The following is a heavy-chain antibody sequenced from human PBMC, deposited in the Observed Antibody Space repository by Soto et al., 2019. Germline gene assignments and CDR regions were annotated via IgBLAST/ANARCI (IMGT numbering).Heavy chain of an antibody. D-gene: IGHD4-17*01. CDR2: IRGSGTST. Sequence: GSLRLSCAASRFTFSSHAMSWVRQPPGQGLEWVSSIRGSGTSTYYADSVKGRFTISRDNSNNTLYLQMNSLSAEDTALYFCAKLASDSGDYGGFDYWGQGTLVTVSS. CDR1: RFTFSSHA. CDR3: AKLASDSGDYGGFDY. J-gene: IGHJ4*02. V-gene: IGHV3-23*01.